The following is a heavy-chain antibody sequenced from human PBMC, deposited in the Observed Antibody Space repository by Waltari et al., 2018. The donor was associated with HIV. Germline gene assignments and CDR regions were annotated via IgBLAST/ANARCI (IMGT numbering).Heavy chain of an antibody. V-gene: IGHV4-39*01. CDR1: GGSISSSSYY. D-gene: IGHD6-19*01. CDR3: ARRDGSGWDNYYYGMDV. CDR2: LYYSGST. J-gene: IGHJ6*02. Sequence: QLQLQESGPGLVKPSETLSLTCTVSGGSISSSSYYWGWIRQPPGKGLEWIGSLYYSGSTYYNPSLKSRVTISVDTSKNQFSLKLSSVTAADTAVYYCARRDGSGWDNYYYGMDVWGQGTTVTVSS.